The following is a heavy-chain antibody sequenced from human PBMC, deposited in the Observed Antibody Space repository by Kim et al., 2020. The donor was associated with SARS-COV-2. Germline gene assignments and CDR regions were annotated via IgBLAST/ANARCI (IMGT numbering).Heavy chain of an antibody. Sequence: GGSLRLSCAASGFTFSSFWMSWVRQAPGKGLEWVANIKQDGSEKYYVDSVRGRFTVSRDNAKNSLYLQMNSLIVDDTAVYYCARRGGYCCSTNCRPFDYWGQGTLVSVSS. D-gene: IGHD2-2*01. J-gene: IGHJ4*02. V-gene: IGHV3-7*01. CDR3: ARRGGYCCSTNCRPFDY. CDR2: IKQDGSEK. CDR1: GFTFSSFW.